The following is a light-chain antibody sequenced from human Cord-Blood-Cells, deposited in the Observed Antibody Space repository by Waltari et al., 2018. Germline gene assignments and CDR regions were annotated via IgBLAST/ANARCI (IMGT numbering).Light chain of an antibody. V-gene: IGKV6-21*02. CDR3: QQRNKHPLT. J-gene: IGKJ3*01. Sequence: VMTQSPAFLSVPPGEEVTITCQASEGLGNYLYWYQQKPGQAPKLLIKYASQSISGVPARFSGSGSGTDFTFTISSVEAEDAATYYCQQRNKHPLTFGPGTKVGIK. CDR2: YAS. CDR1: EGLGNY.